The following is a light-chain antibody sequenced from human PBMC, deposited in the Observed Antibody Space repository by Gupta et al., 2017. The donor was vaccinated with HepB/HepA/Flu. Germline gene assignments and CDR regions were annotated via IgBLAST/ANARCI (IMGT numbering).Light chain of an antibody. CDR1: QSIFNNC. CDR2: WAS. J-gene: IGKJ1*01. V-gene: IGKV4-1*01. Sequence: DIVMTQSPDSLAVSLGERATINCKSSQSIFNNCLAWYQQKPGQPPKLLIYWASTRESGVPDRFSGSGYGTDFTLTISNRQAEDVAVYYCQQGDSIPRTFGQGTXVEIK. CDR3: QQGDSIPRT.